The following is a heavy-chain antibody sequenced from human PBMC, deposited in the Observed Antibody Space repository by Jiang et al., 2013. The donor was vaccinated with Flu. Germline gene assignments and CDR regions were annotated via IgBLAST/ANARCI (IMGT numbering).Heavy chain of an antibody. Sequence: QTLSLTCVISGDSVSSYTITWNWIRQSPSRGLEWLGRTYYRSKWYNEYAISVRSRVTIDPDTSKNQFTLQLNSVTPEDTAIYYCTRGYGTHFDSWGRGILVTVS. V-gene: IGHV6-1*01. CDR1: GDSVSSYTIT. CDR2: TYYRSKWYN. CDR3: TRGYGTHFDS. J-gene: IGHJ4*02. D-gene: IGHD3-16*01.